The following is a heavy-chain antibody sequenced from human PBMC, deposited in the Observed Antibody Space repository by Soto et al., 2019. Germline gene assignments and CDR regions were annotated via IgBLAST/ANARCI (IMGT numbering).Heavy chain of an antibody. D-gene: IGHD3-22*01. CDR2: IDPSDSQT. CDR1: GYSFAGYG. Sequence: PGEPLKICYSGSGYSFAGYGITWVRQKPGKGLEWMGRIDPSDSQTYYSPSFRGHVTISVTKSITTVFLQWSSLRASDTAMYYCARQIYDSDTGPNFQYYFDSWGQGTPVSISS. J-gene: IGHJ4*02. CDR3: ARQIYDSDTGPNFQYYFDS. V-gene: IGHV5-10-1*01.